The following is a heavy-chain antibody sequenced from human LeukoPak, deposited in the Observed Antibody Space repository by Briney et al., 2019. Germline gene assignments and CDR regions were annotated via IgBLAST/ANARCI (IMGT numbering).Heavy chain of an antibody. Sequence: KPSETLSLTCAVYGGSFSGYYWSWIRQPPGKGLEWIGEINHSGSTNYNPSLKSRVTISVDTSKNQFSLKLSSVTAADTAAYYCARSGLRRWEYDYWGQGTLVTVSS. D-gene: IGHD1-26*01. CDR2: INHSGST. V-gene: IGHV4-34*01. CDR3: ARSGLRRWEYDY. J-gene: IGHJ4*02. CDR1: GGSFSGYY.